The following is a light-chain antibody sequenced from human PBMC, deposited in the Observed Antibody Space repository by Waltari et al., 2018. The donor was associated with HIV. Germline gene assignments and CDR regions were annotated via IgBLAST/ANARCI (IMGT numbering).Light chain of an antibody. CDR3: YSTDSSGNYRM. CDR1: ALPKKY. Sequence: SYELTQPPSVSVSPGQTARITCSGDALPKKYAYWYQQKSGQAPVLVIYEDSKRPSGIPEGFSGSTSGTMATLIVSGAQLGDEADYYCYSTDSSGNYRMFGGGTKLTVL. V-gene: IGLV3-10*01. CDR2: EDS. J-gene: IGLJ3*02.